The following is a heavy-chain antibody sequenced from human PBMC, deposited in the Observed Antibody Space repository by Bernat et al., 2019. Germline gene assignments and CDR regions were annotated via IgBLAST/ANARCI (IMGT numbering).Heavy chain of an antibody. CDR3: NTGRITTFGRF. Sequence: EVQLVESGGYLVKPGESLRLSCSTSAFIFTDAWMNLVRQSPGKGLEWVGRIKSKTDGGTTEYAAPVYGRFTISRDDSKNTVYLQMNSLKLEDTAIYYCNTGRITTFGRFWGQGNLVTVS. V-gene: IGHV3-15*07. CDR2: IKSKTDGGTT. J-gene: IGHJ4*02. D-gene: IGHD3-3*01. CDR1: AFIFTDAW.